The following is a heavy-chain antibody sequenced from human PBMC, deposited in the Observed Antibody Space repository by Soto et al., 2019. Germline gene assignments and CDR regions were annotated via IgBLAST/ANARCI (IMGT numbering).Heavy chain of an antibody. CDR2: INHSGST. D-gene: IGHD1-26*01. Sequence: QVQLQQWGAGLLKPSETLSLTCAVYGGSFSGYYWSWIRQPPGKGLEWIGEINHSGSTNYNPSLKSRVTISVDTSKNQFSLKLSSVTAADTAVYYGARGRIGRGSSGGSYFDYWGQGTLVTVSS. V-gene: IGHV4-34*01. CDR1: GGSFSGYY. J-gene: IGHJ4*02. CDR3: ARGRIGRGSSGGSYFDY.